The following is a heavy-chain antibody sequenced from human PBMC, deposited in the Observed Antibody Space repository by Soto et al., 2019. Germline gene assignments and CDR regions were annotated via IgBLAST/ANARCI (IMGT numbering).Heavy chain of an antibody. J-gene: IGHJ3*02. CDR1: GGTFSSYT. CDR3: ARAHSTIFGVGNRDDAFDI. CDR2: IIPILGIA. V-gene: IGHV1-69*02. Sequence: QVQLVQSGAEVKKPGSSVKVSCKASGGTFSSYTISWVRQAPGQGLEWMGRIIPILGIANYAQKFQGRVTITADKSTSTAYMELSSLRSEDTAVYYCARAHSTIFGVGNRDDAFDIWGQGTMVTVSS. D-gene: IGHD3-3*01.